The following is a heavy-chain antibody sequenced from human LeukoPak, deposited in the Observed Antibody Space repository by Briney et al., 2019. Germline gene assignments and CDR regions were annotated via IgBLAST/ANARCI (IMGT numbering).Heavy chain of an antibody. CDR1: GGSISSTTYY. CDR3: AREFGMVVNFDY. D-gene: IGHD2-15*01. J-gene: IGHJ4*02. V-gene: IGHV4-39*07. CDR2: IYYSGTT. Sequence: SETLSLTCTVSGGSISSTTYYWGWIRQPPGKGLEWIGSIYYSGTTYYNPSLKTRVTISVDTSKNQFSLNLSSVTAADTAVYYCAREFGMVVNFDYWGQGTLVTVSS.